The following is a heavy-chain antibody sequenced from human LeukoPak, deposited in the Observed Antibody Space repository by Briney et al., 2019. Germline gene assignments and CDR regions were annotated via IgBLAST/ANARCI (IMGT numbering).Heavy chain of an antibody. CDR2: IYTSGST. D-gene: IGHD7-27*01. CDR3: ARDLLAGDLGAFDI. J-gene: IGHJ3*02. Sequence: SQTLSLTCTVSGGSISSGSYYWSWIRQPAGKGLEWIGRIYTSGSTNYNPSLKSRVTISVDTSKNQFSLKLSSVTAADTAVYYCARDLLAGDLGAFDIWGQGTMATVSS. V-gene: IGHV4-61*02. CDR1: GGSISSGSYY.